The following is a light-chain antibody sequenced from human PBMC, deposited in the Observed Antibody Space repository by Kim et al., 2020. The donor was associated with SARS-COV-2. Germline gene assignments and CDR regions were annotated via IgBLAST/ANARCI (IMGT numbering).Light chain of an antibody. CDR3: HQYGSSPST. CDR1: RSVTSNY. CDR2: ITS. Sequence: SPGDRATRSCSASRSVTSNYLAWYQQKPGQAPRLLIYITSSMATGIPVRFSGSGSGTEFTLTISRLEPEDFAVYYCHQYGSSPSTFGQGTRLEIK. J-gene: IGKJ5*01. V-gene: IGKV3-20*01.